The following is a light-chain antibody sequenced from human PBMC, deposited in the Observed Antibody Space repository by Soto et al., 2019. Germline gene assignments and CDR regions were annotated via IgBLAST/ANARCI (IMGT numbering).Light chain of an antibody. CDR1: QSISSN. Sequence: EIVMTQSPATLSVSPGERATLSCRASQSISSNLAWYQEKPGQAPRLLVYGASTRATGIPARFSGSGSGTKFTLTISSLQSEDFAVYSCQQYNNWPWTFGQGTKVEIK. V-gene: IGKV3-15*01. CDR3: QQYNNWPWT. CDR2: GAS. J-gene: IGKJ1*01.